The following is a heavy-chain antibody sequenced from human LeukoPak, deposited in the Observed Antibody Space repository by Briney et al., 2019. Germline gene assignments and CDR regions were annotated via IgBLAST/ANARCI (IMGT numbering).Heavy chain of an antibody. V-gene: IGHV4-61*02. CDR2: IYTSGST. D-gene: IGHD6-13*01. J-gene: IGHJ5*02. CDR1: GGSISSSSYY. CDR3: ARVGETGSWYEVNWFDP. Sequence: SETLSLTCTVSGGSISSSSYYWGWIRQPAGKGLEWIGRIYTSGSTNYNPSLKSRVTMSVDTSKNQFSLKLSSVTAADTAVYYCARVGETGSWYEVNWFDPWGQGTLVTVSS.